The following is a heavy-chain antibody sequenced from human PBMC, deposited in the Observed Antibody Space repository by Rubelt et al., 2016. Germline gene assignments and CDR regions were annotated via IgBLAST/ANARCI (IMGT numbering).Heavy chain of an antibody. Sequence: QVQLVQSGAEVKKPGASVKVSCKASGYTFTSYGISWVRQAPGHGLEWMRWNSAYNGNTNYAQKVQGRVTMTTDTSTSTAYMGLRSLRSDDTAVYYCARRDGYNWDDAFDIWGQGTMVTVSS. CDR2: NSAYNGNT. J-gene: IGHJ3*02. D-gene: IGHD5-24*01. V-gene: IGHV1-18*01. CDR1: GYTFTSYG. CDR3: ARRDGYNWDDAFDI.